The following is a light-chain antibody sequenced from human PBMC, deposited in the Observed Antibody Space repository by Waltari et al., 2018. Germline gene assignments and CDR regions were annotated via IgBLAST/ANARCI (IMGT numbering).Light chain of an antibody. Sequence: QSVLAQPPSVSGAPGQRVTVSCTGSSSNIGAGYDVHWYQQLPGTAPKLLISAYTTRPSGVPDRFSGSKSGSSASLAITGLQADDEADYYCQSYDSSLGGYVFGTGTKVTVL. J-gene: IGLJ1*01. CDR1: SSNIGAGYD. CDR3: QSYDSSLGGYV. V-gene: IGLV1-40*01. CDR2: AYT.